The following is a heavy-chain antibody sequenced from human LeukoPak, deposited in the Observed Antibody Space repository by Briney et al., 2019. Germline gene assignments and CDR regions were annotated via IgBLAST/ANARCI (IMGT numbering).Heavy chain of an antibody. CDR3: ARYSGDWSAHY. J-gene: IGHJ4*02. CDR1: GFTFSDYY. D-gene: IGHD2-21*02. V-gene: IGHV3-11*01. Sequence: GGSLRLSCVASGFTFSDYYVSWLRQAPGKGLEWVSYISTSGSITHYADYVKGRFTISRDNAKNSVYLQMNSLRAEDTAVYYCARYSGDWSAHYWGQGTLVTVSS. CDR2: ISTSGSIT.